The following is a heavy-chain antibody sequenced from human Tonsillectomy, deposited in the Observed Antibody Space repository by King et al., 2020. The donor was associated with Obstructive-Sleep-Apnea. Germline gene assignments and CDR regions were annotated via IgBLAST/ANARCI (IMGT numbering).Heavy chain of an antibody. CDR1: GGSFSGYY. Sequence: VQLQQWGAGLLKPSETLSLTCAVYGGSFSGYYWSWIRQPPGKGLEWIGEINHSGSTNYIPSLKIRVTISVDTSKNQFSLKLSSLTAADTAVYYCASGGEERFLEDWGQGTLVTVSS. V-gene: IGHV4-34*01. CDR3: ASGGEERFLED. J-gene: IGHJ4*02. CDR2: INHSGST. D-gene: IGHD3-3*01.